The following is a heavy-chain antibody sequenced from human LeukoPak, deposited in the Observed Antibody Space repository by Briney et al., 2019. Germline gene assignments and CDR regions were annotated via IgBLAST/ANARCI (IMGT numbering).Heavy chain of an antibody. CDR1: GFSFSTYA. V-gene: IGHV3-30-3*01. Sequence: GRSLRLSCAASGFSFSTYAVHWVRQAPGKGLEWVAIIAYDGSNKYYADSVKGRFTISRDNSKNTLYLQMNSLRVQDTAVYYCAKDGGFSSGYWNWFDPWGQGTLVTVSS. CDR2: IAYDGSNK. D-gene: IGHD3-22*01. CDR3: AKDGGFSSGYWNWFDP. J-gene: IGHJ5*02.